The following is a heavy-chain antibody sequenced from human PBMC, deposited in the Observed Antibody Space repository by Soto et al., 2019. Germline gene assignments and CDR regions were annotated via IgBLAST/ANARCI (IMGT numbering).Heavy chain of an antibody. V-gene: IGHV1-18*01. CDR1: GYTFTTKG. J-gene: IGHJ4*02. CDR2: ISGYTGNT. D-gene: IGHD1-1*01. Sequence: QVQLVQSGAEVKKPGSSVKVSCKASGYTFTTKGFSWVRQAPGQGLEWMGWISGYTGNTHYAQNLQGRVTMTTDTSTEPSSMALRSLRSDDPAASYCARTKRNKRNAAYFDHWGQGTLGIVSS. CDR3: ARTKRNKRNAAYFDH.